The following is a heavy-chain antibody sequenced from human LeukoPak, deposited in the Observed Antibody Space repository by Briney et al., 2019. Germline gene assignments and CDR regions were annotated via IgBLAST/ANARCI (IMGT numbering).Heavy chain of an antibody. CDR1: GFTFSNAW. CDR2: IKSKTDGGTT. V-gene: IGHV3-15*01. J-gene: IGHJ4*02. D-gene: IGHD1-26*01. CDR3: TTEVGATPLDY. Sequence: GGSLRLSCAASGFTFSNAWVSWVRQAPGKGLEWVGRIKSKTDGGTTDYAAPVKGRFTISRDDSKNTLYLQMNSLKTEDTAVYYCTTEVGATPLDYWGQGTLATVSS.